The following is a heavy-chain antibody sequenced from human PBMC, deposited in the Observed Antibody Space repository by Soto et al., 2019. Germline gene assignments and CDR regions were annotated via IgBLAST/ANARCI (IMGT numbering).Heavy chain of an antibody. CDR2: ISAFLGTA. J-gene: IGHJ6*02. Sequence: SVKVSCKASGYTFTSYAISWVRQAPGQGLEWMGWISAFLGTANYAQKFQGRVTMTADESTSTAYMELRSLRSEDTAVYYCARAGTATTHYYYCGMDVWGQGTTVTVSS. V-gene: IGHV1-69*11. CDR1: GYTFTSYA. D-gene: IGHD6-25*01. CDR3: ARAGTATTHYYYCGMDV.